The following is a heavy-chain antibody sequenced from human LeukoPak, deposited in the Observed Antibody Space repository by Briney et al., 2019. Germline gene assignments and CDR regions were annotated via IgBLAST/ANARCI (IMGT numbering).Heavy chain of an antibody. CDR2: ISVNNGNT. D-gene: IGHD3-3*01. CDR3: QRITIFGVVIDFDY. CDR1: GYAFTSYG. J-gene: IGHJ4*02. Sequence: ASVKVSYKASGYAFTSYGISWVRQAPGQGLEWMGWISVNNGNTHYAQKFQGRVTMTTDTSTSTAYMEVRSLSSDDTAVYYCQRITIFGVVIDFDYWGQGTLVTVSS. V-gene: IGHV1-18*01.